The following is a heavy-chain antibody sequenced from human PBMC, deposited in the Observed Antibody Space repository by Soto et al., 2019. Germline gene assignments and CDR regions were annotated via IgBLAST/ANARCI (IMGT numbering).Heavy chain of an antibody. CDR1: GGSISSDY. CDR3: ARHGLRDDAFDI. CDR2: IYYSGRT. V-gene: IGHV4-59*08. D-gene: IGHD4-17*01. J-gene: IGHJ3*02. Sequence: QVQLQESGPGLVKPSETLSLTCTVSGGSISSDYWSWIRQPPGKGLELIGYIYYSGRTNYNPSLKSRVSISVDTSKTRFSLTLTSVTAADTAVYPCARHGLRDDAFDIWGQGTMVTVSS.